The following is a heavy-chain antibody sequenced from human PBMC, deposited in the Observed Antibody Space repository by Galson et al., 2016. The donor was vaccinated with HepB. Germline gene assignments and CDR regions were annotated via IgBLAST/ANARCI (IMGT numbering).Heavy chain of an antibody. D-gene: IGHD5-24*01. CDR3: AREVAVETGGDC. V-gene: IGHV3-48*03. CDR2: ISSSGSTI. Sequence: SLRLSCAASGFTFSSYEMNWVRQAPGKGLEWVSYISSSGSTIYYADSVKGRFTISRDNAKNSLYLQMNSLRAEDTAVYYCAREVAVETGGDCWGQGTLVTVSS. CDR1: GFTFSSYE. J-gene: IGHJ4*02.